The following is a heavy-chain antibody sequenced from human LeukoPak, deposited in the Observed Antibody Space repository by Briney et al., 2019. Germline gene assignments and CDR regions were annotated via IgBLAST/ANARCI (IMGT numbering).Heavy chain of an antibody. CDR1: GFTFSSYS. J-gene: IGHJ4*02. Sequence: PGGSLRLSCAASGFTFSSYSMSWVRQAPGKGLEWVSSISSSSSYIYYADSVKGRFTISRDNAKNSLYLQMNSLRAEDTAVYYCATYSSSYFDYWGQGTLVTVSS. D-gene: IGHD6-6*01. CDR2: ISSSSSYI. V-gene: IGHV3-21*01. CDR3: ATYSSSYFDY.